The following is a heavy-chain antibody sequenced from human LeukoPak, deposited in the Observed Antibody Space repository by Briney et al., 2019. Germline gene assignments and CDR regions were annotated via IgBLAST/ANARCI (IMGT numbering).Heavy chain of an antibody. CDR1: GFTFSDYY. CDR3: AREGGLRYCSSTSCRYYGMDV. Sequence: GGSLRLSCAASGFTFSDYYMSWIRQAPGKGLEWVSYISSSGSTIYYADSVKGRFTISRDDAKNSLYLQMDSLRAEDTAVYYCAREGGLRYCSSTSCRYYGMDVWGQGTTVTVSS. D-gene: IGHD2-2*01. J-gene: IGHJ6*02. V-gene: IGHV3-11*01. CDR2: ISSSGSTI.